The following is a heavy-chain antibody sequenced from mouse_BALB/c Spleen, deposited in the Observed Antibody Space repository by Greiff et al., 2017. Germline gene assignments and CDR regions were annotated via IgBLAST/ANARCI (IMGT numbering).Heavy chain of an antibody. D-gene: IGHD1-1*01. CDR3: ARTTVVNFEV. CDR1: GFNIKDTY. V-gene: IGHV14-3*02. J-gene: IGHJ1*01. CDR2: IDPANGNT. Sequence: DVKLQESGAELVKPGASVKLSCTASGFNIKDTYMQWVQQRPEQGLEWIGRIDPANGNTKYDPKFQGKATITADTTSNTAYLQLSSLTSEDTAVYYCARTTVVNFEVWGEGTTVTVSS.